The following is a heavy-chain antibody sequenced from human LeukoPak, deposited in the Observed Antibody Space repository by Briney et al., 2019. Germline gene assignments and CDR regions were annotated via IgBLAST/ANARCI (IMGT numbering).Heavy chain of an antibody. J-gene: IGHJ4*02. V-gene: IGHV3-23*01. D-gene: IGHD6-25*01. CDR3: AKDGGSAAALDY. CDR1: GFTFSSYG. Sequence: GGSLRLSCAASGFTFSSYGMSWVRQAPGKGLEWVSAISGSGGSTYYADSVKGRFTISRDNSKNSLYLQMNSLRAEDTALYYCAKDGGSAAALDYWGQGTLVTVSS. CDR2: ISGSGGST.